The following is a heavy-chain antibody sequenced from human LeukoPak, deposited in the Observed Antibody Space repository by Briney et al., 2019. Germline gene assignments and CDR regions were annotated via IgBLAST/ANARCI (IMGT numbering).Heavy chain of an antibody. CDR3: ARQGVVGATGFDY. V-gene: IGHV4-39*01. J-gene: IGHJ4*02. D-gene: IGHD1-26*01. CDR2: IYSSGST. CDR1: GGSISSISYY. Sequence: SETLSLTCSVSGGSISSISYYWGWIREPPGKGLEWFGNIYSSGSTYNNPSLKSRVIISVDTSKNQFSLKLTSVTAADTAVYYCARQGVVGATGFDYWGQGTLVTVSS.